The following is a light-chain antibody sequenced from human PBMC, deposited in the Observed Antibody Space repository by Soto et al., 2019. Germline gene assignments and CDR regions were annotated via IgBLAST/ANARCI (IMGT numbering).Light chain of an antibody. V-gene: IGLV2-23*01. CDR3: CSYAGSGGWV. J-gene: IGLJ3*02. Sequence: QSVLTQPASVSGSPGQSITMSCTGTSSDVGSYNLVSWYQQSPGKAPKIMIYEDNKRPSGVSYRFSGSKSGNTASLTISGLQGEDEGDYYCCSYAGSGGWVFGGGTQLTVL. CDR2: EDN. CDR1: SSDVGSYNL.